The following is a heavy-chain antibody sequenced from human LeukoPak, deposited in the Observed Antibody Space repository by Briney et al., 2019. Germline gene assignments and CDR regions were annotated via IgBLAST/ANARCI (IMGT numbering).Heavy chain of an antibody. V-gene: IGHV4-34*01. CDR1: GGSFSGYY. CDR3: ARVTRRASIAAHPYYFDY. Sequence: SETLSLTCAVYGGSFSGYYWSWIRQPPGKGLEWIGEINHSGSTNYNPSLKSRVTISVDTSKNQFSLKLSSVTAADTAVYYCARVTRRASIAAHPYYFDYWGQGTLVTVSS. D-gene: IGHD6-6*01. CDR2: INHSGST. J-gene: IGHJ4*02.